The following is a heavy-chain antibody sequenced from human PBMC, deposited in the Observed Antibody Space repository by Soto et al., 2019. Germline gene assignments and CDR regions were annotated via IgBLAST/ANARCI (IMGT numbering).Heavy chain of an antibody. V-gene: IGHV3-30*18. D-gene: IGHD4-17*01. CDR2: ISYDGSNK. J-gene: IGHJ3*02. CDR3: AKSHDYGDYEGGDAFDI. Sequence: GGSLRLSCAASGFTFSSYGMHWVRQAPGKGLEWVAVISYDGSNKYYADSVKGRFTNSRDNSKNTLYLQMNSLRAEDTAVYYCAKSHDYGDYEGGDAFDIWGQGTMVTVSS. CDR1: GFTFSSYG.